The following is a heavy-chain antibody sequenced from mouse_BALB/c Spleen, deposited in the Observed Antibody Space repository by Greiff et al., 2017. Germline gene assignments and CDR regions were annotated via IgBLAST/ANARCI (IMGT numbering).Heavy chain of an antibody. CDR2: IDPENGNT. J-gene: IGHJ3*01. CDR3: TRKEVTTVVPFAY. V-gene: IGHV14-1*02. CDR1: GFNIKDYY. D-gene: IGHD1-1*01. Sequence: EVQLQESGAELVRPGALVKLSCQASGFNIKDYYMHWVQQRPEQGLEWIGWIDPENGNTIYDPKFQGKASITADTSSNTAYLQLSSLTSEDTAVYYCTRKEVTTVVPFAYWGQGTLVTVSA.